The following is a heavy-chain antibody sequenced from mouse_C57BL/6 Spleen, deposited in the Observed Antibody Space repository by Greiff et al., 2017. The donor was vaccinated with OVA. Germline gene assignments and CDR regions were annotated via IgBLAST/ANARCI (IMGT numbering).Heavy chain of an antibody. V-gene: IGHV1-77*01. CDR2: IVPGSGST. Sequence: QVQLQQSGAELVKPGASVKISCKASGYTFTDYYMNWVKQRHGQGLEWIGKIVPGSGSTYYNEKFKGKATLTADNSSSTAYMQLSSLTSEDSAVYCCAHYYVSAGYFDVWGTGTTVTVSS. D-gene: IGHD1-1*01. CDR1: GYTFTDYY. J-gene: IGHJ1*03. CDR3: AHYYVSAGYFDV.